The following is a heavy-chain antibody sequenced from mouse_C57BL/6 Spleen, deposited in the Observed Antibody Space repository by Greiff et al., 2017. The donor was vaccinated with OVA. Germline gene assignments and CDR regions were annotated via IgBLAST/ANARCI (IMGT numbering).Heavy chain of an antibody. CDR3: ARQLLPDYYAMDY. CDR1: GFTFSSYT. D-gene: IGHD2-3*01. Sequence: EVQVVESGGGLVKPGGSLKLSCAASGFTFSSYTMSWVRQTPEKRLEWVATISGGGGNTYYPDSVKGRFTISRDNAKNTLYLQMSSLRSEDTALYYCARQLLPDYYAMDYWGQGTSVTVSS. J-gene: IGHJ4*01. V-gene: IGHV5-9*01. CDR2: ISGGGGNT.